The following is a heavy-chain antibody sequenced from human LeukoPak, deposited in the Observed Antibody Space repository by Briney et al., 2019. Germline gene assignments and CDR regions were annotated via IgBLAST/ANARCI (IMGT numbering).Heavy chain of an antibody. CDR1: GFTFSNAW. CDR2: IKRKTDGGTT. D-gene: IGHD2-15*01. CDR3: TTGPSLGYCSGGSCAVHDY. J-gene: IGHJ4*02. V-gene: IGHV3-15*01. Sequence: GGSLRLSCAASGFTFSNAWMSWVRQAPGKGLEWVGRIKRKTDGGTTDYAAPVKGRFTISRDDSKNTLYLQMNSLKTEDTAVYYCTTGPSLGYCSGGSCAVHDYWGQGTLVTVSS.